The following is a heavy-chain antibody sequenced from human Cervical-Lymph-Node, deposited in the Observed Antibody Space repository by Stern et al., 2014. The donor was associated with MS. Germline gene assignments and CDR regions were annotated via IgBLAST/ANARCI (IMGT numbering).Heavy chain of an antibody. CDR1: GYSFTTSA. V-gene: IGHV7-4-1*02. CDR2: INTHTGDP. J-gene: IGHJ5*02. Sequence: VQLVESGSEWKKPGASVKLSCKASGYSFTTSAMNWVRQAAGQGLQWMGWINTHTGDPLYAQGFAGRFVFSLDTSVSTAYLQITRLKAEDTAMYYCASQGASAYGVSPTGSWGQGTLVTVSS. CDR3: ASQGASAYGVSPTGS. D-gene: IGHD4/OR15-4a*01.